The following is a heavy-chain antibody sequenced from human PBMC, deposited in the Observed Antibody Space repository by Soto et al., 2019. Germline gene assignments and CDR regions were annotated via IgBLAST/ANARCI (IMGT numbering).Heavy chain of an antibody. CDR3: TTDRYGY. D-gene: IGHD1-20*01. Sequence: GALRLCGAASGFTFSNAWMTWVRQAPGKGLEWIGRIKSKTDGGTIDYVAPVKGRFTISRDDLQNMLFLQMNSLTTEDTAVYYCTTDRYGYWGQGTLVTVPQ. V-gene: IGHV3-15*01. CDR1: GFTFSNAW. J-gene: IGHJ4*02. CDR2: IKSKTDGGTI.